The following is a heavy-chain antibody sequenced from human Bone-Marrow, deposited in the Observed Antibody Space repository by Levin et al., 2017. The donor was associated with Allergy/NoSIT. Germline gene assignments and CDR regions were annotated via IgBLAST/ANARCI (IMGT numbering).Heavy chain of an antibody. Sequence: LSLTCAASGFTFSSYWMSWVRQAPGKGLEWVANIKQDGSEKYYVDSVKGRFTISRDNAKNSLYLQMNSLRAEDTAVYYCARNYGDYYWYFDLWGRGTLVTVSS. J-gene: IGHJ2*01. D-gene: IGHD4-17*01. V-gene: IGHV3-7*03. CDR1: GFTFSSYW. CDR3: ARNYGDYYWYFDL. CDR2: IKQDGSEK.